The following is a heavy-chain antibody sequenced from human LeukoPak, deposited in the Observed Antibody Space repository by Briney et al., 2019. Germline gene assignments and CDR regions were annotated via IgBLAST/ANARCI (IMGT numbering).Heavy chain of an antibody. CDR2: ISSSSSYT. J-gene: IGHJ5*02. D-gene: IGHD3-3*01. CDR1: GFTFSSYS. CDR3: AREAIDFWSGYTINWFDP. Sequence: GGSLRLSCAASGFTFSSYSMNWVRQAPGKGLEWVSSISSSSSYTYYADSVKGRFTISRDNAKNSLYLQMNSLRAEDTAVYYCAREAIDFWSGYTINWFDPWGQGTLVTVSS. V-gene: IGHV3-21*01.